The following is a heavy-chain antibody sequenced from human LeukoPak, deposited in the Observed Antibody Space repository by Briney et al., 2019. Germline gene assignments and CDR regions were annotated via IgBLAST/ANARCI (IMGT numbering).Heavy chain of an antibody. CDR2: IYHSGST. V-gene: IGHV4-30-2*01. Sequence: SETLSLTCTVSGGSISSGGYYWSWIRQPPGKGLEWIGYIYHSGSTYYNPSLKSRITISVDRSKNQFSLKLSSVTAADTAVYYCAREVYIAAAGTKHQWGQGTLVTVSS. CDR3: AREVYIAAAGTKHQ. J-gene: IGHJ4*02. D-gene: IGHD6-13*01. CDR1: GGSISSGGYY.